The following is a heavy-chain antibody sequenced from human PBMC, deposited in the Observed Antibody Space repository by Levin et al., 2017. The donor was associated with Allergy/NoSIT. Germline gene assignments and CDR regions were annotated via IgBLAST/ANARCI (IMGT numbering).Heavy chain of an antibody. V-gene: IGHV3-30*03. CDR2: ISHDGSNK. D-gene: IGHD3-22*01. CDR1: GFTFSSYG. Sequence: PGGSLRLSCAASGFTFSSYGMHWVRQAPGKGLEWVAVISHDGSNKYYADSVKGRFTISRDNSKNTLYLQMNSLRAEDTAVYYCATENYYDSSAFLDCWGQGTLVTVSS. CDR3: ATENYYDSSAFLDC. J-gene: IGHJ4*02.